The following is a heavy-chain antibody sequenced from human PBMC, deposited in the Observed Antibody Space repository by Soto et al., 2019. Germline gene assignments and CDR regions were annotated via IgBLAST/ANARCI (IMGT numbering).Heavy chain of an antibody. CDR3: AKGADYFESSGHNLEYFQQ. CDR2: ISYDGSNK. D-gene: IGHD3-22*01. V-gene: IGHV3-30-3*01. CDR1: GFTFSSYA. J-gene: IGHJ1*01. Sequence: GGSLRLSCAASGFTFSSYAMHWVRQAPGKGLEWVAVISYDGSNKYYADSVKGRFTISRDNSKNTLYLQMNSLRGEDTAVYFCAKGADYFESSGHNLEYFQQWGQGTLVTVSS.